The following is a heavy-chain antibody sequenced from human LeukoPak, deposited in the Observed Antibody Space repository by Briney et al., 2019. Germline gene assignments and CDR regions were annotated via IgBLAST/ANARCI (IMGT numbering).Heavy chain of an antibody. J-gene: IGHJ3*02. V-gene: IGHV3-13*01. D-gene: IGHD3-10*01. CDR1: GFTFSSYD. Sequence: GGSLRLSCAASGFTFSSYDMHWVRQATGKGLEWVSAIGTAGDTYYPGSVKGRFTISRENAKNSLYLQMNSLRAGDTAVYYCARAVWGVYGSGSYLSDAFDIWGQGTMVTVSS. CDR2: IGTAGDT. CDR3: ARAVWGVYGSGSYLSDAFDI.